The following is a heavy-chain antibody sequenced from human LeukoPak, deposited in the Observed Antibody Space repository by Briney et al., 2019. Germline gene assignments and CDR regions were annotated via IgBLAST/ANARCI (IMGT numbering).Heavy chain of an antibody. D-gene: IGHD6-19*01. CDR1: GGSISSYY. CDR2: IYYSGST. V-gene: IGHV4-59*01. J-gene: IGHJ4*02. Sequence: SETLSLTCTVSGGSISSYYWSWIRQPPGKGLEWIGYIYYSGSTNYNPSLKSRVTISVDTSKNQFSPKLSSVTAADTAVYYCARGTRWLAVSPFDYWGQGTLVTVSS. CDR3: ARGTRWLAVSPFDY.